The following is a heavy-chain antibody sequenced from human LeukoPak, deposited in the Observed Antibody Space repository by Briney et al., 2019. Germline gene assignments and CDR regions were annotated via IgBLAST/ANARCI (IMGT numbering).Heavy chain of an antibody. V-gene: IGHV3-48*03. CDR2: ITSSGSTI. CDR3: ARGIAPHDY. J-gene: IGHJ4*02. Sequence: QSGGSLRLSCAASGFTFSSYEMNWVRQAPGKGLEWVSYITSSGSTIYYADSVKGRFTISRDNAKNSLYLQMNSLRAEDMAVYYCARGIAPHDYWGQGTLVTVSS. D-gene: IGHD6-13*01. CDR1: GFTFSSYE.